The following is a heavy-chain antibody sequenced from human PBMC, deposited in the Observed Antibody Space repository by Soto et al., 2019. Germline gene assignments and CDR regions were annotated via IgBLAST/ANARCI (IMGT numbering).Heavy chain of an antibody. Sequence: EVQLVESGGGLVQPGGSLRLSCAASGFTLSSYWMHWVRQVPGKGLVWVSRINSDGSSTTYADTVKGRFTSSRDNAKNTLYLQMNSLRAEDTAVYYCARGPGGNSGFDYWGQGTLVTVSS. CDR3: ARGPGGNSGFDY. V-gene: IGHV3-74*01. J-gene: IGHJ4*02. CDR1: GFTLSSYW. CDR2: INSDGSST. D-gene: IGHD2-21*02.